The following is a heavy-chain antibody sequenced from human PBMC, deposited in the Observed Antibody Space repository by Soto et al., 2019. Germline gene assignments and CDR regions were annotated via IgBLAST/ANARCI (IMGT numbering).Heavy chain of an antibody. J-gene: IGHJ4*02. Sequence: SGPTLVNPTQTLTLTCTFSGFSLSTSGMCVSWIRQPPGKALEWLALIDWDDDKYYSTSLKTRLTISKDTSKNQVVLTMTNMDPVDTATYYCARIHGSSGYYYGYFDYWGQGTLVTVSS. CDR3: ARIHGSSGYYYGYFDY. V-gene: IGHV2-70*01. CDR2: IDWDDDK. CDR1: GFSLSTSGMC. D-gene: IGHD3-22*01.